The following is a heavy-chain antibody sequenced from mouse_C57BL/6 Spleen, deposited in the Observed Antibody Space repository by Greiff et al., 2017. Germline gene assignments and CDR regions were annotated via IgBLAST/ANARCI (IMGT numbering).Heavy chain of an antibody. Sequence: VQLQQSGPELVKPGASVKMSCKASGYTFTDYNMHWVKQSHGKSLEWLGYINPNNGGTSYNQKFKGKATLTVNKSSSTAYMELRSLTSEDSAVYYCARRGYDGYYGFAYWGQGTLVTVSA. CDR2: INPNNGGT. V-gene: IGHV1-22*01. CDR1: GYTFTDYN. D-gene: IGHD2-3*01. J-gene: IGHJ3*01. CDR3: ARRGYDGYYGFAY.